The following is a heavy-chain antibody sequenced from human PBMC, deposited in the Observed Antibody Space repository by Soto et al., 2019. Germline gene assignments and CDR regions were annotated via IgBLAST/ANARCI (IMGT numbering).Heavy chain of an antibody. J-gene: IGHJ5*02. V-gene: IGHV4-4*02. CDR1: GGSISSSNW. D-gene: IGHD4-17*01. CDR3: ARVWTTVTNWFDP. CDR2: IYHSGST. Sequence: PSETLSLTCAVSGGSISSSNWWSWVRQPPGKGLEWIGEIYHSGSTNYNPSLKSRVTISVGKSKNQFSLKLSSVTAADTAVYYCARVWTTVTNWFDPWGQGTLVTVSS.